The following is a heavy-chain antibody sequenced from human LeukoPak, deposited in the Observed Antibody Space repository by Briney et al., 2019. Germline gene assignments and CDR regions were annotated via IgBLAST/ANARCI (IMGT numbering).Heavy chain of an antibody. CDR1: GYTFTGYY. V-gene: IGHV1-2*02. Sequence: GASVKVSCKDSGYTFTGYYMHWVRQAPGQGLAWMGWINPNSGGKNYEQKFQGRVTMTRDTSISTAYMELSSLRSDDTAVYYCASDYDFWSGSRPGWVGYWGRGTLVTVSS. CDR2: INPNSGGK. CDR3: ASDYDFWSGSRPGWVGY. D-gene: IGHD3-3*01. J-gene: IGHJ4*02.